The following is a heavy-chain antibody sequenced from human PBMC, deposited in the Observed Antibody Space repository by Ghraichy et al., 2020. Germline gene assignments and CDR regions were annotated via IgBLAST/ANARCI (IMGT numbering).Heavy chain of an antibody. J-gene: IGHJ6*02. CDR3: AKSRAPYSGYGYYYYYGMDV. CDR2: ISGGGGTT. D-gene: IGHD5-12*01. CDR1: RFTFATYA. Sequence: GSLRLSCAASRFTFATYAMNWVRQAPGKGLEWVSTISGGGGTTYYADSVKGRFTISRDNSKNTVYLQMNSLRAEDTAVYYCAKSRAPYSGYGYYYYYGMDVWGLGTAVTVSS. V-gene: IGHV3-23*01.